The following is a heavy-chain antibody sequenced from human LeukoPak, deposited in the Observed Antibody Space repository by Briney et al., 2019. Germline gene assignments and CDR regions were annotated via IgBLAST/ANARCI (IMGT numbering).Heavy chain of an antibody. Sequence: SETLSLTCVLSGASIRSSDYYWAWIRQPPGKGLEWIGTVYYSGSTYYNPPLKSRVTISVDTSKNSFSLKVTSLTAADTATYYCARHGNWEPFDSWGQGRLVTVSS. J-gene: IGHJ4*02. CDR1: GASIRSSDYY. CDR2: VYYSGST. CDR3: ARHGNWEPFDS. V-gene: IGHV4-39*01. D-gene: IGHD1-1*01.